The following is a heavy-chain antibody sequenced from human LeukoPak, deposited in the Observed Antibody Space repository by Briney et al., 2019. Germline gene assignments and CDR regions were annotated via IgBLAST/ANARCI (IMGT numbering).Heavy chain of an antibody. V-gene: IGHV1-69*05. D-gene: IGHD2-15*01. Sequence: SVKVSCKASGGTFSSYAISWVRQAPGQGLEWMGGIIPIFGTANYAQKFQGRVTMTRDMSRSTVYMELSSLRSEDTAVYYCARYCSGGSCYSPDAFDIWGQGTMVTVSS. CDR2: IIPIFGTA. CDR3: ARYCSGGSCYSPDAFDI. CDR1: GGTFSSYA. J-gene: IGHJ3*02.